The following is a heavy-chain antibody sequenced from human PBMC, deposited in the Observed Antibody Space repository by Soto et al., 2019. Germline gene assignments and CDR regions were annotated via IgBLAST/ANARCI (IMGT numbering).Heavy chain of an antibody. D-gene: IGHD2-2*02. CDR2: IIPIFGTA. CDR3: ARVRDDIVVVPAAILGWFDP. J-gene: IGHJ5*02. V-gene: IGHV1-69*13. Sequence: GASVKVSCKASGGTFSSYAISWVRQAPGQGLEWMGGIIPIFGTANYAQKFQGRVTITADESTSTAYMELSSLRSEDTAVYYCARVRDDIVVVPAAILGWFDPWGQGTLVTSPQ. CDR1: GGTFSSYA.